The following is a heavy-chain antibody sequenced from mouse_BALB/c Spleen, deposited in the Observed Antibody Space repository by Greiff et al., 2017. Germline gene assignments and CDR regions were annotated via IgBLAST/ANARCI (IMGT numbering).Heavy chain of an antibody. V-gene: IGHV5-6-3*01. CDR2: INSNGGST. CDR1: GFTFSSYG. CDR3: ARDRSFYYDNAMDY. D-gene: IGHD2-4*01. J-gene: IGHJ4*01. Sequence: EVMLVESGGGLVQPGGSLKLSCAASGFTFSSYGMSWVRQTPDKRLELVATINSNGGSTYYPDSVKGRFTISRDNAKNTLYLQMSSLKSEDTAMYYCARDRSFYYDNAMDYWGQGTSVTVSS.